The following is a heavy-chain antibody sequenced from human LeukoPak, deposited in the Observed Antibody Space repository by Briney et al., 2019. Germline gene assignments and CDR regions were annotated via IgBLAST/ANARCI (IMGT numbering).Heavy chain of an antibody. CDR3: ARPLDYYDSTPGGAFDI. V-gene: IGHV3-33*01. CDR1: GFTFSSYG. CDR2: IWYDGSNK. D-gene: IGHD3-22*01. Sequence: GRSLRLSCAASGFTFSSYGMHWVRQAPGKGPEWVAVIWYDGSNKYYADSVEGRCTISTDNSKNTLYLQMNSLRAEDTAVYYCARPLDYYDSTPGGAFDIWGQGTKVTVSS. J-gene: IGHJ3*02.